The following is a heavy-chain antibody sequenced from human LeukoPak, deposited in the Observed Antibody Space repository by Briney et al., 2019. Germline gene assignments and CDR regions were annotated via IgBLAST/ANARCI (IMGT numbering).Heavy chain of an antibody. CDR3: AGSSSTYAVKWYDP. Sequence: SETLSLTCAVYGGSFSGYYWSWIRQPPGKGLEWIGYIYYSGSTNYNPSLKSRVTISLDTSKNQFSLKLNSVTAADTAVHFCAGSSSTYAVKWYDPWGQGTLVAVSS. D-gene: IGHD4-11*01. J-gene: IGHJ5*02. CDR1: GGSFSGYY. V-gene: IGHV4-59*01. CDR2: IYYSGST.